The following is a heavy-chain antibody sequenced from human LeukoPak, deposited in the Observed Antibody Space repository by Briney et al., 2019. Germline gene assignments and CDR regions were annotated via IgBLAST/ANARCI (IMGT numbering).Heavy chain of an antibody. CDR1: GDSVSSINGA. CDR2: TYYRSKWYN. J-gene: IGHJ4*02. D-gene: IGHD6-19*01. Sequence: SQTLSLTCTISGDSVSSINGAWNWIRQSPSRGLQWLGRTYYRSKWYNGYAVSVQGRVTINPDTSRNQFSLQLKSVTPDDTAVYYCARDVGTSGWHTFDNWGQGTLVTVSS. CDR3: ARDVGTSGWHTFDN. V-gene: IGHV6-1*01.